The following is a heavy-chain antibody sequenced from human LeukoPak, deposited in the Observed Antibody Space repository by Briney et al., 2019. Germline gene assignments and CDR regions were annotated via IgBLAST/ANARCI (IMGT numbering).Heavy chain of an antibody. V-gene: IGHV3-74*01. CDR3: ARGVYYYGSESYSLGY. CDR1: GFTFSSYW. J-gene: IGHJ4*02. Sequence: QPGGSLRLSCAASGFTFSSYWMHWVRQAPGKGLVWVSRINSDGSSTSYADSVKGRFTISRDNAKNTLYLQMNSLRAEDTAVYYCARGVYYYGSESYSLGYWGQGTLVTVSS. CDR2: INSDGSST. D-gene: IGHD3-10*01.